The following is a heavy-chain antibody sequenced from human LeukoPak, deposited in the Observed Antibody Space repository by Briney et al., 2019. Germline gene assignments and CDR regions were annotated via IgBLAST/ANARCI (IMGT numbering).Heavy chain of an antibody. CDR1: GGSISSGTYY. CDR3: AIHDYGDRDAFDI. J-gene: IGHJ3*02. D-gene: IGHD4-17*01. CDR2: IYSSGIT. V-gene: IGHV4-61*02. Sequence: SQTLSLXCTVSGGSISSGTYYWSWNRQPAGKGLEWIGRIYSSGITSYNPSLESRVTISVDTSKNRFSLKLSSVTAADTAVYYCAIHDYGDRDAFDIWGQGTMVTVSS.